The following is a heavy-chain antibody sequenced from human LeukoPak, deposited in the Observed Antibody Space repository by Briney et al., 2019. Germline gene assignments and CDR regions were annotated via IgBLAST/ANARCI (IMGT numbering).Heavy chain of an antibody. V-gene: IGHV3-30*02. CDR3: AKDNYYGSGSYFATYYYHGMDV. D-gene: IGHD3-10*01. CDR1: GFTFSSYG. CDR2: IRYDGSNK. J-gene: IGHJ6*02. Sequence: GGSLRLSCAASGFTFSSYGMHWVRQAPGKGLEWVAFIRYDGSNKYYADSVKGRFTISRDNSKNTLYLQMNSLRAEDTAVYYCAKDNYYGSGSYFATYYYHGMDVWGQGTTVTVSS.